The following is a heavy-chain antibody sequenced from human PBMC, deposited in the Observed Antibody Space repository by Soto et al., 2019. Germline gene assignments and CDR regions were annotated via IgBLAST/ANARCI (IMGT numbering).Heavy chain of an antibody. V-gene: IGHV3-30-3*01. CDR2: ISYDGSNK. Sequence: GGSLRLSCAASGFTFSSYAMHWVRQAPGKGLEWVAVISYDGSNKYYADSVKGRFTISRDNSKNTLYLQMNSLRAEDTAVYYCARDRGSSWPSNFDYWGQGTLVTVSS. CDR3: ARDRGSSWPSNFDY. D-gene: IGHD6-13*01. J-gene: IGHJ4*02. CDR1: GFTFSSYA.